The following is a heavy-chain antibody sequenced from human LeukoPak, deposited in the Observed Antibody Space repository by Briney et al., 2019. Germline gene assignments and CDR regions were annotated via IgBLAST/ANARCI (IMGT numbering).Heavy chain of an antibody. D-gene: IGHD3-3*01. Sequence: GGSLRLSCAASGFTFDYYWMHWVRQAPGKGLMWVSRINTDGSNTHYADSVKGRFTISRDNAKNTLYLQMSSLRAEDTAVYYCVKSRRFLEWLANNYFDYWGQGTLVTVSS. CDR3: VKSRRFLEWLANNYFDY. CDR2: INTDGSNT. V-gene: IGHV3-74*01. J-gene: IGHJ4*02. CDR1: GFTFDYYW.